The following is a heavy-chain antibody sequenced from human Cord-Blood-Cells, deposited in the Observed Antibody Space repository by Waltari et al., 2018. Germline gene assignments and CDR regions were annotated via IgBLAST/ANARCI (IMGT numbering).Heavy chain of an antibody. Sequence: QVQLQQLGAGLLKPSETLSLTCAVYGGSFSGYYWSWIRQPPGKGLEWIGEINHSGSTNYNPSLKSRVTISVDTSKNQFSLKLSSVTAADTAVYYCARGPFAGATKFFDYWGQGTLVTVSS. J-gene: IGHJ4*02. CDR3: ARGPFAGATKFFDY. CDR2: INHSGST. V-gene: IGHV4-34*01. CDR1: GGSFSGYY. D-gene: IGHD1-26*01.